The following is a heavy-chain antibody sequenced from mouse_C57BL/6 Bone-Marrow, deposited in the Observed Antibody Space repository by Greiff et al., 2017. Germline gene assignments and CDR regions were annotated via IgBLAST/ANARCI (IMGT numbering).Heavy chain of an antibody. Sequence: QVQLQQSGPELVKPGASVKISCKASGYTFTDYSINWVKQRPGQGLEWIGWIFPGSGSTYYNETFKGKATLTVDKSSSTAYMLLSSRTSEDSAVDFCAREPLSAMVTYYFDDWGQGTTLTVSS. V-gene: IGHV1-75*01. CDR3: AREPLSAMVTYYFDD. J-gene: IGHJ2*01. CDR2: IFPGSGST. D-gene: IGHD2-2*01. CDR1: GYTFTDYS.